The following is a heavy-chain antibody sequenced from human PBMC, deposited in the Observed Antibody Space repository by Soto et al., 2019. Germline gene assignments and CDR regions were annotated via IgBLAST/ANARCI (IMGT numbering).Heavy chain of an antibody. Sequence: GGSLRLSCAASGFTFSDYYMSWIRQAPGKGLEWVSYISSSSSYTNYADSVKGRFTISRDNAKNSLYLQMNSLRAEDTAVYYCAREVYGSGRNPGFPDYWGQGTLVTVSS. CDR2: ISSSSSYT. V-gene: IGHV3-11*06. J-gene: IGHJ4*02. CDR3: AREVYGSGRNPGFPDY. D-gene: IGHD3-10*01. CDR1: GFTFSDYY.